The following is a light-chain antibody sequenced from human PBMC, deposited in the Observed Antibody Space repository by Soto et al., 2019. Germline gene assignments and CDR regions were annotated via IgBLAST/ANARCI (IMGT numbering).Light chain of an antibody. Sequence: QSALTQPRSVSGSPGQSVTISCTGTSSDVGGYNYVSWYQQHPGKAPKVMIYDVSERPSGVPDRFSGSKSGNTASLTISGREAEYEADYYCCSYAGSPRYVFGTGTQLTVL. CDR2: DVS. CDR1: SSDVGGYNY. V-gene: IGLV2-11*01. J-gene: IGLJ1*01. CDR3: CSYAGSPRYV.